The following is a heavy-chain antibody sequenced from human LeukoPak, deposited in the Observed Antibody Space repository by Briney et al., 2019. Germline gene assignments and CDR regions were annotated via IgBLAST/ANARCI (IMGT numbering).Heavy chain of an antibody. CDR3: ARVEVVVVPAVEYYMDV. CDR2: IYYSGST. V-gene: IGHV4-59*01. D-gene: IGHD2-2*01. Sequence: SETLSLTCTVSGGSISSYYWSWIRQPPGKGLEWIGYIYYSGSTNYSPSLKSRVTISVDTSKNQFSLKLSSVTAADTAVYYCARVEVVVVPAVEYYMDVWGKGTTVTVSS. CDR1: GGSISSYY. J-gene: IGHJ6*03.